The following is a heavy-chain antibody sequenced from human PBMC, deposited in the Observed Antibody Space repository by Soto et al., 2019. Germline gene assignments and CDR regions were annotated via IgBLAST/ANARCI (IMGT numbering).Heavy chain of an antibody. CDR3: ARVVQPTRYHTTDYYYMDV. D-gene: IGHD1-26*01. CDR2: IYYSGST. V-gene: IGHV4-59*01. Sequence: SETLSLTCTVSGGSISSYYWRWVRQPPGKGLEWIGDIYYSGSTNYNPSLKSRVTISVDTSKNQFSLKLSSVTGADTAVYYCARVVQPTRYHTTDYYYMDVWGKGTTVTVSS. CDR1: GGSISSYY. J-gene: IGHJ6*03.